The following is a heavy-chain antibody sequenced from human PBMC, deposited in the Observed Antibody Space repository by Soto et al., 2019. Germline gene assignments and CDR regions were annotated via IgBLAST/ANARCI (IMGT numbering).Heavy chain of an antibody. D-gene: IGHD6-6*01. CDR1: GGSFSGYY. Sequence: PSETLSLTCAVYGGSFSGYYWSWIRQPPGKGLEWIGEINHSGSTNYNPSLKSRVTISVDTSKNQFSLKLSSVTAADTAVYYCARIAARPIYYYYYGMDVWGQGTTVTAP. CDR2: INHSGST. V-gene: IGHV4-34*01. J-gene: IGHJ6*02. CDR3: ARIAARPIYYYYYGMDV.